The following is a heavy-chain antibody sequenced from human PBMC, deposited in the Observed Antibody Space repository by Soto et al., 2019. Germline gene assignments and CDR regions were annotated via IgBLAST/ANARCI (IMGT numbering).Heavy chain of an antibody. CDR3: ARGGEWLVQGFYYGMDV. V-gene: IGHV1-69*06. CDR2: IIPIFGTA. Sequence: ASVKVSCKASGGTFSSYAISWVRQAPGQGLEWMGGIIPIFGTANYAQKFQGRVTITADKSTSTAYMELSSLRSEDTAVYYCARGGEWLVQGFYYGMDVWGQGTTVPVSS. J-gene: IGHJ6*02. CDR1: GGTFSSYA. D-gene: IGHD6-19*01.